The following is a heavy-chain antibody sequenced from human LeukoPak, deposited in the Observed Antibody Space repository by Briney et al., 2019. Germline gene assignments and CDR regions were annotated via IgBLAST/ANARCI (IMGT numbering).Heavy chain of an antibody. CDR2: IYYSGST. CDR3: ARTTNWGRYFDY. D-gene: IGHD7-27*01. J-gene: IGHJ4*02. CDR1: GGSISSYY. V-gene: IGHV4-59*01. Sequence: SETLSLTCTVSGGSISSYYWSWIRQPPGKGLEWIGYIYYSGSTNYIPSLKSRVTISVDTSKNQFSLKLSSVTAADTAVYYCARTTNWGRYFDYWGQGTLVTVSS.